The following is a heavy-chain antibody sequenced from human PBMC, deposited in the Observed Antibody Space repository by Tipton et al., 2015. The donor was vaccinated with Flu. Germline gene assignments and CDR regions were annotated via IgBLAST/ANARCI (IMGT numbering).Heavy chain of an antibody. V-gene: IGHV4-39*07. J-gene: IGHJ3*02. CDR2: IYYSGNT. CDR3: ARDGFITMIVVVTPGAFDI. D-gene: IGHD3-22*01. CDR1: GGSISSSSYY. Sequence: TLSLTCTVSGGSISSSSYYWGWIRQPPGKGLEWIGSIYYSGNTYYNPSLKSRVTIPVDTSKNQFSLKLSSVTAADTAVYYCARDGFITMIVVVTPGAFDIWGQGTMVTVSS.